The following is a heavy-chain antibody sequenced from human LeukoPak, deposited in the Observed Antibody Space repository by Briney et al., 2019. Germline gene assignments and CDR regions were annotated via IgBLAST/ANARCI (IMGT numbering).Heavy chain of an antibody. Sequence: GSLRLSCAASGFTFSNAWMSWVRQTPGKGLECVSAISGDGRSPYYADSVKGRFTISRDDSKNTVYLQMNSLGVEDSAVYYCARDPGAFPYFFDYWGQGTLVAVSS. CDR2: ISGDGRSP. CDR1: GFTFSNAW. CDR3: ARDPGAFPYFFDY. D-gene: IGHD4/OR15-4a*01. J-gene: IGHJ4*02. V-gene: IGHV3-23*01.